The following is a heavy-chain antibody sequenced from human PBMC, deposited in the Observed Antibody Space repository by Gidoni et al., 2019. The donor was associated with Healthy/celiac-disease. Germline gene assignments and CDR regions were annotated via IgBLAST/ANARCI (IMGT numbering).Heavy chain of an antibody. D-gene: IGHD4-17*01. J-gene: IGHJ6*02. CDR1: GYTFTGYY. Sequence: QVQLVQSGAEVKKPGASVKVSCKASGYTFTGYYMHWVRQAPGQGLEWMGWINPNSGGTNYAKKFQGRVTMTRDTSISTAYMELSRLRSDDTAVYYCARRSGGDYLYYYYGMDVWGQGTTVTVSS. CDR3: ARRSGGDYLYYYYGMDV. V-gene: IGHV1-2*02. CDR2: INPNSGGT.